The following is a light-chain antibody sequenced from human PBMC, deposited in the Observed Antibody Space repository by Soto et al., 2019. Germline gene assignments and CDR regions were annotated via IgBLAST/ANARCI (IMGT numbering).Light chain of an antibody. CDR3: LQYSSSRT. V-gene: IGKV3-20*01. Sequence: EIVLKQSPGTLSLSPGERATLSCRASQSVSNNYLAWYQQKPGQAPRLLIYGGSSRATGIPVRFSGSGSETDFTLTITRLEPEDFAVYYCLQYSSSRTFGQGTKVDIK. CDR2: GGS. CDR1: QSVSNNY. J-gene: IGKJ1*01.